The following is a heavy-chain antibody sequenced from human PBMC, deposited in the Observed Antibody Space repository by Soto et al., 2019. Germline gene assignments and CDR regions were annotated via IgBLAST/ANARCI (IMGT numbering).Heavy chain of an antibody. CDR3: ARDRAVAGNSERYYDGMDG. J-gene: IGHJ6*02. CDR2: IYYSGST. D-gene: IGHD6-19*01. V-gene: IGHV4-30-4*01. Sequence: QVQLQESGPGLVKPSQTLSLTCTVSGGSISSGYYYWSWIRKPPGKGLEWIGYIYYSGSTYYNPSIKSRVTISVYTSNNHFSLKLSSGTAADTAVYYCARDRAVAGNSERYYDGMDGCGQGTTVPVSS. CDR1: GGSISSGYYY.